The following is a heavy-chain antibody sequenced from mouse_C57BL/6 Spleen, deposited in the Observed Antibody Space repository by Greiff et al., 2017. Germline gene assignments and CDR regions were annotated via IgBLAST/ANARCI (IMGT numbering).Heavy chain of an antibody. J-gene: IGHJ2*01. D-gene: IGHD1-1*01. CDR3: ARSLRYYFDY. CDR2: ISDGGSYT. CDR1: GFTFSSYA. Sequence: EVQRVESGGGLVKPGGSLKLSCAASGFTFSSYAMSWVRQTPEKRLEWVATISDGGSYTYYPANVKGRFTISRDNAKNNLYLQMSHLKSEDTAMYYCARSLRYYFDYWGQGTTLTVSS. V-gene: IGHV5-4*01.